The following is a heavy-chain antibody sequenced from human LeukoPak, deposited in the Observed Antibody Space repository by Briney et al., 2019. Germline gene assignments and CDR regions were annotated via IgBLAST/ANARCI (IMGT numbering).Heavy chain of an antibody. CDR1: GFTFSSYG. CDR2: IRYDGSNK. Sequence: PGGPLRLSCAASGFTFSSYGMHWVRQAPGKGLEWVAFIRYDGSNKYYADSVKGRFTISRDNSKNTLYLQMNSLRAEDTAVYYCAKDRLEYSSSGYYYMDVWGKGTTVTVSS. CDR3: AKDRLEYSSSGYYYMDV. J-gene: IGHJ6*03. D-gene: IGHD6-6*01. V-gene: IGHV3-30*02.